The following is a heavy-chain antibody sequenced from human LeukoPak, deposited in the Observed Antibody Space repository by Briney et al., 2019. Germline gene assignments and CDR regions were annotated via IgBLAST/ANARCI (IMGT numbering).Heavy chain of an antibody. V-gene: IGHV3-66*02. CDR3: TGGGEAARSLAY. J-gene: IGHJ4*02. CDR2: IYNGGTT. D-gene: IGHD6-6*01. CDR1: GVTSNY. Sequence: GGSLRLSCAASGVTSNYMTWVRQAPGKGLEWVSVIYNGGTTYYADSVKGRFTISRDNSKSTLFVYLQMNSLRTDDTALYYCTGGGEAARSLAYWGQGALVTVSS.